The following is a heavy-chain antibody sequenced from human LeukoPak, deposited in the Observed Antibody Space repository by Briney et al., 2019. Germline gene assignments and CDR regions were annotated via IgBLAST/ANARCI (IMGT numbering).Heavy chain of an antibody. CDR1: GFTFSSYA. J-gene: IGHJ4*02. V-gene: IGHV3-23*01. Sequence: GSLRLSCAASGFTFSSYAMSWVRQAPGKGLEWVSAISGSGGSTYYADSVKGRFTISRDNSNNTLDLQMNSLRAEDTAVYYCAKHSSSWPSSFDCWGQGTLVTVSS. CDR2: ISGSGGST. D-gene: IGHD6-13*01. CDR3: AKHSSSWPSSFDC.